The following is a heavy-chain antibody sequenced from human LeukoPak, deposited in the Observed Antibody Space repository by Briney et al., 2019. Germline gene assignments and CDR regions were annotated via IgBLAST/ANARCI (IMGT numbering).Heavy chain of an antibody. D-gene: IGHD1-26*01. CDR2: ISGSSVST. CDR1: GFTFSSYA. V-gene: IGHV3-23*01. J-gene: IGHJ3*02. Sequence: GGSLRLSCAASGFTFSSYAMTWVRQAPGKGLEWASTISGSSVSTNYADSVTGRFTISRDNPKNTLYLQMNSLRAEDTAVYYCAKDLASSRSGGTAYAFDIWGQGTMVTVSS. CDR3: AKDLASSRSGGTAYAFDI.